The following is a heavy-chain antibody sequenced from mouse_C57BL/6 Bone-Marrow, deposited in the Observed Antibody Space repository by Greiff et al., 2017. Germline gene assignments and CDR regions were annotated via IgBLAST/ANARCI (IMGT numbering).Heavy chain of an antibody. Sequence: EVKLQESGPGLVKPSQSLSLTCSVTGYSITSGYYWNWIRQFPGNKLEWMGYISYDGSNNYNPSLKNRISITRDTSKNQFFLKLNSVTTEDTATYYCAREFITTVVAVNWYFDVWGTGTTVTVSS. V-gene: IGHV3-6*01. CDR3: AREFITTVVAVNWYFDV. D-gene: IGHD1-1*01. J-gene: IGHJ1*03. CDR1: GYSITSGYY. CDR2: ISYDGSN.